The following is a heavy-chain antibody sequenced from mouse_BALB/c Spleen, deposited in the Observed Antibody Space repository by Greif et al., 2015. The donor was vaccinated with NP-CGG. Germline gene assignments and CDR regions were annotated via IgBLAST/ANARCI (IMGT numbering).Heavy chain of an antibody. Sequence: EVKLVESGGGLVKPGGSLKLSCAASGFTFSSYGMSWVRQTPEKRLEWVATISGGGSYTYYPDSVKGRFTISRDNAKNNLYLQMSSLRSEDTALYYCARHRDGYEDYFDYWGQGTTLTVSS. CDR2: ISGGGSYT. D-gene: IGHD2-2*01. CDR3: ARHRDGYEDYFDY. V-gene: IGHV5-9-2*01. CDR1: GFTFSSYG. J-gene: IGHJ2*01.